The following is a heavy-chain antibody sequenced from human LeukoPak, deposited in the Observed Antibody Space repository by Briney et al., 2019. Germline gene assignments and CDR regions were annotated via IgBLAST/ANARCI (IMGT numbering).Heavy chain of an antibody. V-gene: IGHV1-2*02. D-gene: IGHD6-19*01. J-gene: IGHJ6*02. Sequence: ASVKVSCKASGYTFTGYYMHWVRQAPGQGLEWMGWINPNSGGTNYAQKFQGRVTMTRDTSISTAYMELSRLRSDDTAVYYCARDYSSGWYNYYYGMDVWGQGTTVTVSS. CDR1: GYTFTGYY. CDR3: ARDYSSGWYNYYYGMDV. CDR2: INPNSGGT.